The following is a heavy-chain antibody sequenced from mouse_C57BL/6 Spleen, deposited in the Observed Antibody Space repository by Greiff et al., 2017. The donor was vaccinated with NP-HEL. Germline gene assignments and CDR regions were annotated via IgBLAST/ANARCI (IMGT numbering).Heavy chain of an antibody. D-gene: IGHD5-5*01. J-gene: IGHJ4*01. Sequence: EVQLVESGGGLVQPGGSLKLSCAASGFTFSDYYMYWVRQTPEKRLEWVAYISNGGGSTYYPDTVKGRFTISRDNAKNTLYLQRSRLKSEDTAMYYCARGVALPGIMDYWGQGTSVTVSS. CDR1: GFTFSDYY. CDR2: ISNGGGST. V-gene: IGHV5-12*01. CDR3: ARGVALPGIMDY.